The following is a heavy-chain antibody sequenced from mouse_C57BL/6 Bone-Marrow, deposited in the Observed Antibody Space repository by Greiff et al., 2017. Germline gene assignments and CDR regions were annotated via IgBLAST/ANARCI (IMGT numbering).Heavy chain of an antibody. D-gene: IGHD2-4*01. CDR2: IIPNSGTT. J-gene: IGHJ4*01. V-gene: IGHV1-39*01. CDR1: GYSFTNYN. CDR3: ARSLMITGFMDY. Sequence: VQLQQSGPGLVQPGASVKISCKASGYSFTNYNMNWVKQSNGKCLEWIGVIIPNSGTTSYNQKFKGKGTLTVEQSSSTAYMQLNSQTSEDSAVYYCARSLMITGFMDYWGQGTSVIVSS.